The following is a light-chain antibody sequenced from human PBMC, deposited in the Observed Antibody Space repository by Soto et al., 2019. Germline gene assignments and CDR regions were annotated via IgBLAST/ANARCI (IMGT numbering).Light chain of an antibody. J-gene: IGKJ1*01. CDR1: QSVSSSY. V-gene: IGKV3-20*01. CDR2: GAS. CDR3: QQYGSSPRT. Sequence: EIVLTQSPGTLSLSPGERATLSCRASQSVSSSYLAWYQQKAGQAPRLLIYGASSRATGIPDRFSGSGSGTDLTLTISRLEPEDFAVYYCQQYGSSPRTFGQGTKVDIK.